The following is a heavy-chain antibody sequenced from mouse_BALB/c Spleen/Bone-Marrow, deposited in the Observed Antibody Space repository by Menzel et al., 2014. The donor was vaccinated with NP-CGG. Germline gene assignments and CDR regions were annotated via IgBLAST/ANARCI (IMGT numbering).Heavy chain of an antibody. CDR2: ISSGGSYS. CDR1: GFTFSSYG. J-gene: IGHJ2*01. Sequence: EVQRVESGGDLVKPGGSLKLSCAASGFTFSSYGMSWVRQNPDKRLEWVATISSGGSYSYYPDSVNGRFTISRDNAKNTLYLQRSSLKSEVTAMYYCAIPTTGVATGGSFGYWGQGTTLTVSS. D-gene: IGHD1-1*01. CDR3: AIPTTGVATGGSFGY. V-gene: IGHV5-6*01.